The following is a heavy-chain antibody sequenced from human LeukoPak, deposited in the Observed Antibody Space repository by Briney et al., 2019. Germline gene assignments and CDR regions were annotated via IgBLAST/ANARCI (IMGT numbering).Heavy chain of an antibody. V-gene: IGHV1-46*01. J-gene: IGHJ5*02. CDR3: ARGPMVRGVYMNWFDP. CDR1: GYTFTSYY. Sequence: ASVTVSFKASGYTFTSYYMHWVRQAPAQGLEWMGIINPSGGSTSYAQKFQGRVAMTRDTSTSTVYMELSSLRSEDTAVYYCARGPMVRGVYMNWFDPWGQGTLVTVSS. CDR2: INPSGGST. D-gene: IGHD3-10*01.